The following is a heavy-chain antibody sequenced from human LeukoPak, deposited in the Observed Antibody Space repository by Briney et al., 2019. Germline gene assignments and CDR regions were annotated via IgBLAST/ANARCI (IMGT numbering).Heavy chain of an antibody. CDR1: GFTFSSYG. J-gene: IGHJ4*02. V-gene: IGHV3-23*01. CDR2: ISGSGRST. D-gene: IGHD3-3*01. Sequence: GGSLRLSCAASGFTFSSYGMSWVRQAPGKGLEWVSAISGSGRSTYYADSVKGRFTISRDNSENTLYLQMNSLRVEDTAVYYCARGRLWSDYYTGMPWGQGTLVTVSS. CDR3: ARGRLWSDYYTGMP.